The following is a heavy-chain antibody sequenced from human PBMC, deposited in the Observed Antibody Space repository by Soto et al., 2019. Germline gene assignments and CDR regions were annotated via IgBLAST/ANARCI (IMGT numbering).Heavy chain of an antibody. J-gene: IGHJ4*02. Sequence: QVQFLQSGTEVKKPGASVKVSCKTSGYIFTEYPIHWVRQAPGRGLEWVGWIHTANGTTRYSPKLQGRISLRTDTSASTAYMEVTRLTFEDTALYYCGSNAFDYWGQGTLVAVSP. D-gene: IGHD2-8*01. V-gene: IGHV1-3*04. CDR2: IHTANGTT. CDR1: GYIFTEYP. CDR3: GSNAFDY.